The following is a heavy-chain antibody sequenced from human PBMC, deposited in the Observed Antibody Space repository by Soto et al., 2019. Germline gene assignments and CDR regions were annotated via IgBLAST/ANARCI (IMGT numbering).Heavy chain of an antibody. Sequence: PGGSLRLSCAASGFTFRTYGMPWVRLAPGKGREWVAVILYDGSISYYGDSVRGRFTISRDNVRNTLYLQMNSLRVDDTAVYYCAKSDGCSGGGFLFDYWGQGIQVTVSS. J-gene: IGHJ4*02. CDR3: AKSDGCSGGGFLFDY. CDR1: GFTFRTYG. D-gene: IGHD2-15*01. CDR2: ILYDGSIS. V-gene: IGHV3-30*18.